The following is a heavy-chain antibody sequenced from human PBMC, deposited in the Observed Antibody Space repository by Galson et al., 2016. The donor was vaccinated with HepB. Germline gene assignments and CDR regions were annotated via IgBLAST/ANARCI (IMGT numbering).Heavy chain of an antibody. CDR2: IYQTGTA. J-gene: IGHJ4*02. Sequence: ETLSLTCAVSGDSISNNYWWTWVRQFPGQGLEWIGEIYQTGTAHYNPSFTSRATISIDKSKNEISLRLASVSAADTAVYYCTRGTLGSVATMAFDYWGQGTLVTVSS. V-gene: IGHV4-4*02. CDR3: TRGTLGSVATMAFDY. D-gene: IGHD4/OR15-4a*01. CDR1: GDSISNNYW.